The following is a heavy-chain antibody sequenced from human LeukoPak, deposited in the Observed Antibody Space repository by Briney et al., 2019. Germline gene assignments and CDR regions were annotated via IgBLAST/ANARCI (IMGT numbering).Heavy chain of an antibody. Sequence: SETLSLTCTVSGDSINSNNYYWGWIRQPPKKGLEWIGKIYYSGSTYYNPSLKSRVAISVDTSKNHFSLKLTSVTATDTAVYYCLGMRRSSNALDIWGQGTMVTVSS. CDR2: IYYSGST. D-gene: IGHD7-27*01. V-gene: IGHV4-39*02. J-gene: IGHJ3*02. CDR1: GDSINSNNYY. CDR3: LGMRRSSNALDI.